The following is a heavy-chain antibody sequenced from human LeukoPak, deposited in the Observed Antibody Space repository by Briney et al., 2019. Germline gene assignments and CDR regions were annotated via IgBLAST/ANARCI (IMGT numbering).Heavy chain of an antibody. CDR3: AKVNYYDSSGYPRGGYFDY. J-gene: IGHJ4*02. D-gene: IGHD3-22*01. Sequence: SGGSLRLSCAASGFTFSNYGMHWVRQAPGKGLEWATLISYDGSNKYYADSVKGRFTISRDNSKNTLYLQMNSLRAEDTAVYYCAKVNYYDSSGYPRGGYFDYWGQGTLVTVSS. CDR1: GFTFSNYG. CDR2: ISYDGSNK. V-gene: IGHV3-30*18.